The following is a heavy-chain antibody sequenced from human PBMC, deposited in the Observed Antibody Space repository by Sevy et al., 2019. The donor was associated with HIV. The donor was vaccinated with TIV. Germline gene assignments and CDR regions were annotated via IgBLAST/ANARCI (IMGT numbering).Heavy chain of an antibody. CDR3: AKDGSAYDSSGYYSFDY. V-gene: IGHV3-23*01. D-gene: IGHD3-22*01. J-gene: IGHJ4*02. Sequence: GGSLRLSCAASGFTFSSYAMSWVRLAPGKGLEWVSAISGSGGSTYYADSVKGRFTISRDNSKNTLYLQMNSLRAEDTAVYYCAKDGSAYDSSGYYSFDYWGQGTLVTVSS. CDR2: ISGSGGST. CDR1: GFTFSSYA.